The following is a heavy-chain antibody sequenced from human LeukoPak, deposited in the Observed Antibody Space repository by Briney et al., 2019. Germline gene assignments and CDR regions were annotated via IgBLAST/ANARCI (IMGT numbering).Heavy chain of an antibody. D-gene: IGHD3-22*01. Sequence: ASVKVSCKASGYTFTNYDINWVRQAPGQGLEWMGWISAYNGNTNYAQKLQGRVTMTTDTSTSTAYMELRSPRSDDTAVYYCARDPGGSGWLFRPMDVWGKGTTVTVSS. CDR3: ARDPGGSGWLFRPMDV. CDR2: ISAYNGNT. V-gene: IGHV1-18*01. J-gene: IGHJ6*03. CDR1: GYTFTNYD.